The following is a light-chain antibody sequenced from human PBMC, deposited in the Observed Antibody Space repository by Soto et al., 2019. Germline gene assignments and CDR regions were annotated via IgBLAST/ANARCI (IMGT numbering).Light chain of an antibody. Sequence: QSVLTQTPSASGTPGQRVTISCSGSSSNIGSHFVYWYQQLPGTAPKLLIYRNNQRPSGVPDRFSGSKSGTSASLAISGLRSEDEADYYCAAWHDGLTGLCVFGTGTKVTVL. V-gene: IGLV1-47*01. CDR1: SSNIGSHF. CDR3: AAWHDGLTGLCV. CDR2: RNN. J-gene: IGLJ1*01.